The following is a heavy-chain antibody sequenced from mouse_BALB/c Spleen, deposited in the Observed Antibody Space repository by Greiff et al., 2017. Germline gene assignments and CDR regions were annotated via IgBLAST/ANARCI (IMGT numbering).Heavy chain of an antibody. D-gene: IGHD2-4*01. Sequence: VKLVESGPGLVQPSQSLSITCTVSGFSLTSYGVHWVRQSPGKGLEWLGVIWSGGSTDYNAAFISRLSISKDNSKSQVFFKMNSLQANDTAIYYCARLGIYYDYDGAWGQGTLVTVSA. CDR1: GFSLTSYG. V-gene: IGHV2-2*02. CDR3: ARLGIYYDYDGA. CDR2: IWSGGST. J-gene: IGHJ3*01.